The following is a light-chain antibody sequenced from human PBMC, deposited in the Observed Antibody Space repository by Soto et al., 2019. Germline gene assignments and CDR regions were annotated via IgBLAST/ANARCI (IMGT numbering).Light chain of an antibody. J-gene: IGLJ1*01. CDR1: SSDVGGYNY. Sequence: QSALTQPASVSGSPGQSITISCTGTSSDVGGYNYVSWYQQHPGKAPKLMIYDVSNRPSGVSNRFSGSKSGNTASLTISGLQDEDKADYYCSSYTSSSFYVFGTGTKLTVL. V-gene: IGLV2-14*01. CDR2: DVS. CDR3: SSYTSSSFYV.